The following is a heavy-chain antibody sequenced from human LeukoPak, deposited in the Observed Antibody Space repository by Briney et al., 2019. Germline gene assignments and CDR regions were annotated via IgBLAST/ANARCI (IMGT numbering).Heavy chain of an antibody. CDR2: INPTSGDT. CDR3: ARLRGPRYGDLFDS. Sequence: GGSVTVSFTASVYTFKAYYIHGLRQAPGQGFEWMGWINPTSGDTKYSHNFQDKVSMPRDMSNSTAFLELTRLTSDNTAVYYCARLRGPRYGDLFDSWGQGTLVTVSS. CDR1: VYTFKAYY. D-gene: IGHD4-17*01. V-gene: IGHV1-2*02. J-gene: IGHJ4*02.